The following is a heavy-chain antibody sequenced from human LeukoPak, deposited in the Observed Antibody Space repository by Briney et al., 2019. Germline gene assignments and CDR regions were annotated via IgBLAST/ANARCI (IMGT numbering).Heavy chain of an antibody. V-gene: IGHV4-59*01. CDR1: GGSISSYY. CDR2: IYYSGST. Sequence: SETLSLTCTVSGGSISSYYWSWIRQPPGKGLEWIGYIYYSGSTNYNPSLKSRVTISVDTSKNQFSLKLSSVTAADTAVYYCARGLNRNDYGDYGYWGQGTLVTVSS. J-gene: IGHJ4*02. CDR3: ARGLNRNDYGDYGY. D-gene: IGHD4-17*01.